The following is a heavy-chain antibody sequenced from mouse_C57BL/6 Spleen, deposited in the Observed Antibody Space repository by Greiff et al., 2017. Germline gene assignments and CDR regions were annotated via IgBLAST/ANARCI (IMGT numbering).Heavy chain of an antibody. CDR2: IYPGDGDT. V-gene: IGHV1-80*01. Sequence: QVQLQQSGAELVKPGASVKISCKASGYAFSSYWMNWVKQRPGKGLEWIGQIYPGDGDTNYNGKFKGKATLTADKSSSTAYMQLSSLTSEDSAVYFCGRGVYSNFTWFAYWGQGTLVTVSA. J-gene: IGHJ3*01. D-gene: IGHD2-5*01. CDR3: GRGVYSNFTWFAY. CDR1: GYAFSSYW.